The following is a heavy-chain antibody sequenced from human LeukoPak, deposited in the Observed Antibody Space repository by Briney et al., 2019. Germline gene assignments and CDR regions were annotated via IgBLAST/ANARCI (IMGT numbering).Heavy chain of an antibody. D-gene: IGHD3-3*01. V-gene: IGHV3-30*18. CDR1: AFTFSSYG. CDR2: ISTHGKTT. Sequence: GGSLRLSCAASAFTFSSYGMHWVRQAPGKGLEWVTVISTHGKTTYYADSVKGRFTISRDNSKNTLYLQMNSLRPEDTAVYYCANDPLWNGDEDYYGMDVWGQGTTVTVSS. CDR3: ANDPLWNGDEDYYGMDV. J-gene: IGHJ6*02.